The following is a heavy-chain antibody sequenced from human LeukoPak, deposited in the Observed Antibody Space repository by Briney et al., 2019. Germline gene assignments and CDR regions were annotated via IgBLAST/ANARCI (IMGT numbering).Heavy chain of an antibody. CDR1: GFTFSSYG. V-gene: IGHV3-48*01. J-gene: IGHJ4*02. D-gene: IGHD3-22*01. Sequence: GGSLRLSCAASGFTFSSYGMNWVRQAPGKGLEWVSYISSSSNIMNYADSVKGRFTTSRDNAKNSLYLQMNSLRAEDTAVFYCAREPAYTYYDSAGGPFDYWGQGTLVTVSS. CDR3: AREPAYTYYDSAGGPFDY. CDR2: ISSSSNIM.